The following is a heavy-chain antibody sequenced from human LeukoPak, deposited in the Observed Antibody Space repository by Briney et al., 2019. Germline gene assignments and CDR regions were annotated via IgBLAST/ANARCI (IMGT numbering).Heavy chain of an antibody. CDR2: ISWNSGSI. D-gene: IGHD4-23*01. Sequence: QPGRSLRLSCAASGFTFDDYAMHWVRQAPGKGLEWVSGISWNSGSIGYADSVKGRFTISRDNAKNSLYLQMNSLRAEDTALYYCARIPTAHDYGGTLWYFDYWGQGTLVTVSS. CDR1: GFTFDDYA. J-gene: IGHJ4*02. V-gene: IGHV3-9*01. CDR3: ARIPTAHDYGGTLWYFDY.